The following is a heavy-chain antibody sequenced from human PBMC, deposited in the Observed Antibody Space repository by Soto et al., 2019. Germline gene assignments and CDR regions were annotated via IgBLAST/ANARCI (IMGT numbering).Heavy chain of an antibody. CDR1: GGSIRSSTYY. J-gene: IGHJ5*02. CDR3: VCHARGSDSGWFSP. CDR2: IYYSGST. D-gene: IGHD5-12*01. V-gene: IGHV4-39*01. Sequence: TSEPLSLTCTVSGGSIRSSTYYSGWIRQHPGKGLEWSGSIYYSGSTYYNPSLKSRVTISVDTSKNQFSLKLSSVTAASPAVYYCVCHARGSDSGWFSPWGNGTLVTVSP.